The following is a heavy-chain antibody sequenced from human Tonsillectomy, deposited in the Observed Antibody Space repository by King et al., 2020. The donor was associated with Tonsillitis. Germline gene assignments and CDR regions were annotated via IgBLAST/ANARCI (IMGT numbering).Heavy chain of an antibody. CDR3: ARGESSGCYLDY. CDR1: GFTFSSYG. CDR2: ISYDGSNK. D-gene: IGHD6-19*01. V-gene: IGHV3-33*05. Sequence: VQLVESGGGVVQPGRSLRLSCAASGFTFSSYGMHWVRQAPGKGLEWVAVISYDGSNKYYGDSVKGRFTISRDNSKNTLFLQMNSLRAEDTAVYYCARGESSGCYLDYWGQGTLVTVSS. J-gene: IGHJ4*02.